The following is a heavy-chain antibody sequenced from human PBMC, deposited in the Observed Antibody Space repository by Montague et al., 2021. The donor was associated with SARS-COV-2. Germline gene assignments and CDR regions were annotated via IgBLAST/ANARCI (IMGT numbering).Heavy chain of an antibody. Sequence: SETLSLTCAVSGDSIISNNWWSWVRQTPHQGLEWIGEIYHLGGTNYNPXXESRITMSIDRSNNQFSLTLTSVTAADTAVYHCARLISMSRGPIRHYMWFDPWGPGTLVSVSS. CDR3: ARLISMSRGPIRHYMWFDP. CDR2: IYHLGGT. J-gene: IGHJ5*02. V-gene: IGHV4-4*02. D-gene: IGHD3-10*01. CDR1: GDSIISNNW.